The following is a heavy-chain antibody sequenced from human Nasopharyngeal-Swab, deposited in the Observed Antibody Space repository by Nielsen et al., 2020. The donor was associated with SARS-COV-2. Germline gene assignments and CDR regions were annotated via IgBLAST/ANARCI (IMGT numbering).Heavy chain of an antibody. CDR1: GFTFSGSA. CDR2: IRSKANSYAT. J-gene: IGHJ4*02. Sequence: GESLKISCAASGFTFSGSAMHWVRQASGTGLEWVGRIRSKANSYATAYAASVKGRFTISRDDSKNTAYLQMNSLKTEDTAVYYCTRPYSSGWYEYWGQGTLVTVSS. V-gene: IGHV3-73*01. D-gene: IGHD6-19*01. CDR3: TRPYSSGWYEY.